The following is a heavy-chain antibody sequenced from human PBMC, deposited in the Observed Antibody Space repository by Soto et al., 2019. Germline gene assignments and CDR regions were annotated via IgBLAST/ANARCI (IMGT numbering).Heavy chain of an antibody. CDR2: ISSSSGSI. V-gene: IGHV3-48*01. CDR1: GFAFSAYS. Sequence: EVQLVESGGGLVQPGGSLRLSCAASGFAFSAYSMNWVRQAPGRGLEWVSYISSSSGSIYYAASVKGRFTISRDNAKSSLYLQVNSLRAEDTAVYFCASGDHSNSFLFQHWGQGNLVVVSS. J-gene: IGHJ1*01. D-gene: IGHD2-21*01. CDR3: ASGDHSNSFLFQH.